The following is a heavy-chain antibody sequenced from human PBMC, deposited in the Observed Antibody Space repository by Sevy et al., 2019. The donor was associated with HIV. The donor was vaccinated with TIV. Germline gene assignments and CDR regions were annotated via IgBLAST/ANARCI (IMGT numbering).Heavy chain of an antibody. V-gene: IGHV2-5*01. CDR3: AHRPSTPISGEFYY. D-gene: IGHD3-10*01. CDR1: GFSLSTSGVG. CDR2: IYWNDDK. J-gene: IGHJ4*02. Sequence: SGPTLVNPTQTLTLTCTFSGFSLSTSGVGVGWIRQPPGKALEWLALIYWNDDKRYSPSLKSRLTITKDTSKNQVVLTMTNMDPVDTVTYYCAHRPSTPISGEFYYWGQGTLVSVSS.